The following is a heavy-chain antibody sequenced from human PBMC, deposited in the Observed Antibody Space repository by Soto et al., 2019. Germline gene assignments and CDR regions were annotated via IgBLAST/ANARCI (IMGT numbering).Heavy chain of an antibody. D-gene: IGHD3-3*01. CDR2: IIPILGIA. Sequence: QVQLVQSGAEVKKPGSSVKVSCKASGGTFSSYTIRWVRQAPGQGLEWMGRIIPILGIANYAQKFQGRVTITVDKSTSTAYMELSSLRSEDTAVYYCARDRGDYDFWSGPDYWGQGTLVTVSS. CDR3: ARDRGDYDFWSGPDY. CDR1: GGTFSSYT. V-gene: IGHV1-69*08. J-gene: IGHJ4*02.